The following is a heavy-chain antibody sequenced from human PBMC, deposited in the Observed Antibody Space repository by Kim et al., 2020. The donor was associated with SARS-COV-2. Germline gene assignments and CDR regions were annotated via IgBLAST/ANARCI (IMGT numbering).Heavy chain of an antibody. CDR2: ISSSSSTI. CDR1: GFTFSSYS. V-gene: IGHV3-48*02. Sequence: GGSLRLSCAASGFTFSSYSMNWVRQAPGKGLEWVSYISSSSSTIYYADSVKGRFTISRDNAKNSLYLQMSSLRDEDTAVYYCARDGGRDDILTGYWIDYWGQGTLVTVSS. D-gene: IGHD3-9*01. CDR3: ARDGGRDDILTGYWIDY. J-gene: IGHJ4*02.